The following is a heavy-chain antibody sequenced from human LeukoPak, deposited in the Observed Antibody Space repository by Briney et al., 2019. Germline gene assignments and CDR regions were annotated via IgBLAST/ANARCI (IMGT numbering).Heavy chain of an antibody. D-gene: IGHD6-13*01. CDR1: GGSLSSYY. J-gene: IGHJ5*02. Sequence: SETLSLTCTVSGGSLSSYYWSWVRQPAGKGLEWIGRIYTSGSTNYNPSLKSRGTMSVDTSKNQFSLKLSSVTAADTAVYYCARISSSWSEGGFDPWGQGTLVTVSS. CDR3: ARISSSWSEGGFDP. V-gene: IGHV4-4*07. CDR2: IYTSGST.